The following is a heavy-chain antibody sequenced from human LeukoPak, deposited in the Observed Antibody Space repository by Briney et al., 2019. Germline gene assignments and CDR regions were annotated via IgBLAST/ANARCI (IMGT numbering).Heavy chain of an antibody. J-gene: IGHJ5*02. CDR2: ISGSGGST. V-gene: IGHV3-23*01. CDR1: GFTFSSYA. CDR3: AKTSMVRGTTTGWFDP. D-gene: IGHD3-10*01. Sequence: GGSLRLSCAASGFTFSSYAMSWVRQAPGKGLEWVSAISGSGGSTYYADSVKGRFTISRDNSKNTLYLQMNSLRAEDTAVYYCAKTSMVRGTTTGWFDPWGQGTLVTVSS.